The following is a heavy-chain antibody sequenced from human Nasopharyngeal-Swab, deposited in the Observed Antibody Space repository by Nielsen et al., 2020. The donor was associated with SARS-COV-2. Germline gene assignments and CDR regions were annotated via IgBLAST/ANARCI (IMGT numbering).Heavy chain of an antibody. D-gene: IGHD1-26*01. CDR3: SRWEGGAYFDY. CDR2: TRKRGNTYAT. V-gene: IGHV3-72*01. J-gene: IGHJ4*02. Sequence: WIRQPPEKGLEWVGRTRKRGNTYATEYAASVKGRFTISRVDSRNSLYLHMSGLTTEDTAVYYCSRWEGGAYFDYWGQGTLVTVSS.